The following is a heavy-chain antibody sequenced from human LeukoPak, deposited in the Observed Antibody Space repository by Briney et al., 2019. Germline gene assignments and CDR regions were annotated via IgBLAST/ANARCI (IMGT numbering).Heavy chain of an antibody. CDR2: VRGSGADT. Sequence: GGSLRLSCAASGFTFSTYAMTWVRQAPGKGLEWVSAVRGSGADTYHADSVKGRFTISRDNSKNTLYLQMNSLRAEDTAIYYCASGVNYFDYWGQGTLVTVSS. CDR1: GFTFSTYA. D-gene: IGHD3-3*01. V-gene: IGHV3-23*01. J-gene: IGHJ4*02. CDR3: ASGVNYFDY.